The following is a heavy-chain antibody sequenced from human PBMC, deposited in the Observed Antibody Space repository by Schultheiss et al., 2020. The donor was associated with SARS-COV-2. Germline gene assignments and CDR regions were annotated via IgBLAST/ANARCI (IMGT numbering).Heavy chain of an antibody. Sequence: SETLSLTCTVSGGSISSGGYYWSWIRQPPGKGLEWIGSIYYSGSTYYNPSLKSRVTISVDTSKNQFSLKLSSVTAADTAVYYCARHDATIGTDYYYGMDVWGQGTTVTVSS. CDR1: GGSISSGGYY. CDR2: IYYSGST. CDR3: ARHDATIGTDYYYGMDV. D-gene: IGHD5-12*01. J-gene: IGHJ6*02. V-gene: IGHV4-39*01.